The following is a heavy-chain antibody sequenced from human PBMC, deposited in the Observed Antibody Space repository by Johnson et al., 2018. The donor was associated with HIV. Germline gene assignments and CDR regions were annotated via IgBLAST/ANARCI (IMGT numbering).Heavy chain of an antibody. CDR1: GFTFDDFG. CDR2: INWNDGST. CDR3: ASSAPGLLPNEAFDI. V-gene: IGHV3-20*04. D-gene: IGHD2-15*01. Sequence: MLLVESGGGVQRPGGSLRLSCAASGFTFDDFGMGWVRQAPGKGLEWVSGINWNDGSTGYAKSVKGRFTISRDNAKNSLYLQMNSLRAEDTAVYYCASSAPGLLPNEAFDIWGQGTMVTVSS. J-gene: IGHJ3*02.